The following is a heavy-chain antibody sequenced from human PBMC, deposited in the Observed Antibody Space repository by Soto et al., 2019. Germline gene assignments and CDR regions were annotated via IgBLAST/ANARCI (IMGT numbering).Heavy chain of an antibody. V-gene: IGHV1-69*13. CDR3: ARVVTVVKSFHYWYFDL. J-gene: IGHJ2*01. CDR1: GGTFSSYA. D-gene: IGHD2-15*01. CDR2: IIPIFGTT. Sequence: SVKVSCKASGGTFSSYAISWVRQAPGQGLEWMGGIIPIFGTTNYAQKFQGRVAITADESTSTAYMELSSLRSEDTAVYYCARVVTVVKSFHYWYFDLWGRGTLVTVSS.